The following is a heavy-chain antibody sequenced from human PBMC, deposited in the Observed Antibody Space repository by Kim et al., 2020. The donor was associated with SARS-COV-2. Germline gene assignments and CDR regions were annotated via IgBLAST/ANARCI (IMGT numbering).Heavy chain of an antibody. CDR2: ISYDGSNK. CDR1: GFTFSSYA. J-gene: IGHJ6*02. CDR3: AKVVEFPPYDYYGMDV. V-gene: IGHV3-30-3*01. Sequence: GGSLRLSCAASGFTFSSYAMHWVRQAPGKGLEWVAVISYDGSNKNYADSVKGRFTISRDNSKNTLYLQMNSLGADDSAVYYCAKVVEFPPYDYYGMDVWGQGTTVTVSS.